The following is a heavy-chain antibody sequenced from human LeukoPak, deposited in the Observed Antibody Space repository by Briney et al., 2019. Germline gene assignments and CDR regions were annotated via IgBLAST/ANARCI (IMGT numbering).Heavy chain of an antibody. CDR1: GGSISSSNG. Sequence: PSETLSLTCAVSGGSISSSNGWSWVRQPPGKGLEWIGEIYHIGSTNYTPSLKSRVIISVEESKNQFSLKLSSVAAAETAVYYCARVGRSRDTGDYWGQGTLVTVSS. D-gene: IGHD5-18*01. CDR3: ARVGRSRDTGDY. V-gene: IGHV4-4*02. J-gene: IGHJ4*02. CDR2: IYHIGST.